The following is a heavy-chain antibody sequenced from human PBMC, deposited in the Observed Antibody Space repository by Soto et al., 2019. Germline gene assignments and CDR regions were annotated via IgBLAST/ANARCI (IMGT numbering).Heavy chain of an antibody. D-gene: IGHD2-15*01. Sequence: EVQLLESGGGLVQPGGSLRLSCAASGFTFSSYAMSWVRQAPGKGLEWVSAISGSGGSTYYADSVKGRFTISRDKSKNTLYLQMNSLRAEDTAVYYCAKAPIVVVVAADYFDYWGQGTLVTVSS. CDR1: GFTFSSYA. V-gene: IGHV3-23*01. J-gene: IGHJ4*02. CDR2: ISGSGGST. CDR3: AKAPIVVVVAADYFDY.